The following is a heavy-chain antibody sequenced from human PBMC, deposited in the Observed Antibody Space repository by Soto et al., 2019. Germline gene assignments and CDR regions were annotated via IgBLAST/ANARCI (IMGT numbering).Heavy chain of an antibody. V-gene: IGHV4-34*01. CDR1: GGSFSGYY. Sequence: SETLSLTCAVYGGSFSGYYWSWIRQPPGKGLEWIGEINHSGSTNYNPSLKSRVHITVDTSKNQFSLKLSSVTSADTAVYFCASLIGGNSGGYYYYYGMDVWGQGTTVTVSS. D-gene: IGHD2-21*02. CDR3: ASLIGGNSGGYYYYYGMDV. J-gene: IGHJ6*02. CDR2: INHSGST.